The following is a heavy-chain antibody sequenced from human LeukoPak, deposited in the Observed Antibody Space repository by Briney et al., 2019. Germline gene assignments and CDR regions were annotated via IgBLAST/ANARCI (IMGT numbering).Heavy chain of an antibody. V-gene: IGHV4-38-2*02. Sequence: SETLSFTCTGSGYSISSGYSWGWIRQPPGKGLEWIGSIYHSGNTYYNPSLKRRVTISVDTSKNQFSLNLSSVTAADTAVYYCAKSNGYGLVDIWGQGTMVTVSS. CDR2: IYHSGNT. J-gene: IGHJ3*02. CDR3: AKSNGYGLVDI. D-gene: IGHD3-10*01. CDR1: GYSISSGYS.